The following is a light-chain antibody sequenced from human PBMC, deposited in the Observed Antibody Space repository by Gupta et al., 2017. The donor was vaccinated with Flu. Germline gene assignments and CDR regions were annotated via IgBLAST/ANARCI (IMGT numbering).Light chain of an antibody. V-gene: IGLV3-21*02. J-gene: IGLJ3*02. CDR3: QVWDGGSDHWV. CDR2: DDI. Sequence: SSVLTQPPSVSVAPGQTARITCGGDNIGSKTVHWYQHRPGQAPVLVVYDDIDRPSGIPDRFSASDSGNTATLTISRVEAGDEADYYCQVWDGGSDHWVFGGGTKLAVL. CDR1: NIGSKT.